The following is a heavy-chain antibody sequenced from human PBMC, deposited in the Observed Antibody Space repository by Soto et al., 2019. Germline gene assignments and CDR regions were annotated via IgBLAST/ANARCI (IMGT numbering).Heavy chain of an antibody. J-gene: IGHJ6*02. CDR1: GGSFSGYY. D-gene: IGHD1-26*01. CDR2: INHSGST. CDR3: ARGGRIVGVRGMDV. Sequence: SETLSLTCAVYGGSFSGYYWSWIRQPPGKGLEWIGEINHSGSTNYNPSLKSRVTISVDTSKNQFPLKLSSVTAADTAVYYCARGGRIVGVRGMDVWGQGTTVTVSS. V-gene: IGHV4-34*01.